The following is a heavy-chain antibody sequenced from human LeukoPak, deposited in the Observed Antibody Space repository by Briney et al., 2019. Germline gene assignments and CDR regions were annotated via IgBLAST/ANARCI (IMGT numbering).Heavy chain of an antibody. J-gene: IGHJ4*02. V-gene: IGHV3-48*04. CDR1: GFTFSSHS. CDR2: ISSSSSTI. D-gene: IGHD1-7*01. Sequence: GGSLRLSCAASGFTFSSHSRNWVRQAPGKGLEWVSYISSSSSTIYYADSVKGRFTISRDNAKNSLYLQMNSLGAEDTAVYYCVAITGTDDFDYWGQGTLVTVSS. CDR3: VAITGTDDFDY.